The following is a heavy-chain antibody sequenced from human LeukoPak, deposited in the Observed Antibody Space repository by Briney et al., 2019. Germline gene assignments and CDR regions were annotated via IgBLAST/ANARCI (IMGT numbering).Heavy chain of an antibody. J-gene: IGHJ3*02. V-gene: IGHV3-21*01. Sequence: GGSLRLSCAASRFTFSSYTMNWVRQAPGKGLEWVSSISSSSSDIYYADSVKGRFTISRDNAKNSLFLQMNSLRAEDTAVYYCARELGGTKTGGFDIWGQGTVVTVSS. CDR2: ISSSSSDI. CDR3: ARELGGTKTGGFDI. CDR1: RFTFSSYT. D-gene: IGHD1-14*01.